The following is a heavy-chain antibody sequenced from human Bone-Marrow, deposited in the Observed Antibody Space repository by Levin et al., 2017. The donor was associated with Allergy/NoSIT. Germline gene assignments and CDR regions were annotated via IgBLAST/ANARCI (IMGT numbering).Heavy chain of an antibody. V-gene: IGHV4-39*01. D-gene: IGHD2-2*01. CDR3: AREQCSSTRCSTGWGGWFDP. CDR1: GGSISNTTYH. CDR2: VYYTGGA. J-gene: IGHJ5*02. Sequence: SETLSLTCAVSGGSISNTTYHWVWIRQPPGKGLEWIGNVYYTGGAHHTPSLKSRVTISVDTSKNQSSLKMTSVTATDTAIYYCAREQCSSTRCSTGWGGWFDPWGQGILVTVSS.